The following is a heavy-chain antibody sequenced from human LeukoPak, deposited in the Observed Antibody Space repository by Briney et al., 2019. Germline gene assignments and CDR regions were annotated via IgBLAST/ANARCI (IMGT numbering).Heavy chain of an antibody. CDR1: GYTFTSYG. V-gene: IGHV1-18*01. CDR3: AREGYYGSGSYYIPVYYFDY. Sequence: GASVKVSCKASGYTFTSYGISWVRQAPGQGLEWMGWISSYNGNTNYAQKLQGRVTMTTDTSTSAAYMELRSLRSDDTAVYYCAREGYYGSGSYYIPVYYFDYWGQGTLVTVSS. D-gene: IGHD3-10*01. CDR2: ISSYNGNT. J-gene: IGHJ4*02.